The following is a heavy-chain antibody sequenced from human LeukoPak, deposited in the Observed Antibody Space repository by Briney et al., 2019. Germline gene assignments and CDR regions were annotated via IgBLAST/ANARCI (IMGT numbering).Heavy chain of an antibody. CDR2: ISAYNGNT. CDR1: GYTFTSYG. D-gene: IGHD3-22*01. CDR3: ARVNYYDSSGYSGAFDI. J-gene: IGHJ3*02. Sequence: ASVKVSCKASGYTFTSYGISWVRQAPGQGLEWMGWISAYNGNTNYAQKLQGRVTMTTDTSTSTAYMELRSLRSDDAAVYYCARVNYYDSSGYSGAFDIWGQGTMVTVSS. V-gene: IGHV1-18*01.